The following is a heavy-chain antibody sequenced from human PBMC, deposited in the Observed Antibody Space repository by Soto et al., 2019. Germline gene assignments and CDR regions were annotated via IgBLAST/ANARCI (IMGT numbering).Heavy chain of an antibody. J-gene: IGHJ5*02. Sequence: GVSVKVSCKASGYTFTSYGISWVRQAPGQGLEWMGWISAYNGNTNYAQKLQGRVTMTTDTSTSTAYMELRSLRSDDTAVYYCARRQLDLSGVWFDPWGQGTLVTVSS. CDR1: GYTFTSYG. CDR2: ISAYNGNT. CDR3: ARRQLDLSGVWFDP. V-gene: IGHV1-18*01. D-gene: IGHD1-7*01.